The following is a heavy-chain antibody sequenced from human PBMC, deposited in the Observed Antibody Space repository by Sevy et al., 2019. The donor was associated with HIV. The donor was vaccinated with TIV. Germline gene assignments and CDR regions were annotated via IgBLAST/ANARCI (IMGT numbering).Heavy chain of an antibody. CDR1: GFTFRSYG. CDR2: ISNVGGNQ. Sequence: GGSLRRSCAASGFTFRSYGMHWVRQAPGKGLEWVAVISNVGGNQYYADSVKGQFTISRDNSKNTVYLQMNSLRAEDTAVYYCAKDVSDGYNYFLDFWGQGALVTVSS. V-gene: IGHV3-30*18. J-gene: IGHJ4*02. CDR3: AKDVSDGYNYFLDF. D-gene: IGHD5-12*01.